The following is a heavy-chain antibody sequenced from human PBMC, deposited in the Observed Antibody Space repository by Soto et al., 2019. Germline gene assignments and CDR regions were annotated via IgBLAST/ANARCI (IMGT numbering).Heavy chain of an antibody. V-gene: IGHV4-59*01. CDR2: IYYSGST. CDR1: GGSISSYY. D-gene: IGHD6-19*01. Sequence: SETLSLTCTVSGGSISSYYWSWIRQPPGKGLEWIGYIYYSGSTNYNPSLKSRVTISVDTSKNQFSLKLSSVTAADTAVYYCARYRISGWYYLDYWGRGPRVTVSS. CDR3: ARYRISGWYYLDY. J-gene: IGHJ4*02.